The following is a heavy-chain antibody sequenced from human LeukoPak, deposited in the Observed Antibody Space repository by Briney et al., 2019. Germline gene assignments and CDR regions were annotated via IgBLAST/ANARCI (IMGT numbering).Heavy chain of an antibody. CDR3: AREWPRTDKDYSNYVIGAFDI. V-gene: IGHV3-11*01. D-gene: IGHD4-11*01. CDR1: GFTFSDYY. J-gene: IGHJ3*02. Sequence: GGSLRLSCAASGFTFSDYYMSWIRQAPGKGLEWVSYISSSGSTIYYADSVKGRFTISRDNAKNSLYLQMNSLRAEDTAVYYCAREWPRTDKDYSNYVIGAFDIWGQGTMVTVSS. CDR2: ISSSGSTI.